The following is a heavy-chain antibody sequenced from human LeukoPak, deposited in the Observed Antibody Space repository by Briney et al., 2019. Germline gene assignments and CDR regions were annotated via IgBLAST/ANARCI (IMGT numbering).Heavy chain of an antibody. CDR2: IYYSGST. Sequence: PSETLSLTCTVSGGSISSYYWSWIRQPPGKGLEWIGYIYYSGSTNYNPSLKSRVTISVDPSKNQSSLKLSSVTAADTAVYYCARGSAVRYYYYGMDVWGQGTTVTVSS. J-gene: IGHJ6*02. D-gene: IGHD1-26*01. CDR1: GGSISSYY. CDR3: ARGSAVRYYYYGMDV. V-gene: IGHV4-59*08.